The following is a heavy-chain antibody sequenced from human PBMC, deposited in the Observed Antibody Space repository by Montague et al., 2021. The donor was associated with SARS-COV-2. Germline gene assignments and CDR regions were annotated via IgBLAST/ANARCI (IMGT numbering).Heavy chain of an antibody. Sequence: SETLSLTCTVSGGSISGYYWSWFRQSAGKGLEWIGRIYNGGSTSYNPSLKVRVTMSVDTSKNQFSLKLSSVTAADTAVYYCVRDQGRSNWNYPDYWGQGSLVTDSS. D-gene: IGHD1-20*01. CDR1: GGSISGYY. CDR3: VRDQGRSNWNYPDY. J-gene: IGHJ4*02. CDR2: IYNGGST. V-gene: IGHV4-4*07.